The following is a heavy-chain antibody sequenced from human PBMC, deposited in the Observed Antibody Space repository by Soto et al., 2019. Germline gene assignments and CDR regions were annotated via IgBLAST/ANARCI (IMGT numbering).Heavy chain of an antibody. V-gene: IGHV3-30*04. D-gene: IGHD1-7*01. CDR2: ISFNGIDT. CDR1: GFTFNSYA. CDR3: ARDIERIRGAHQNSFCSGH. Sequence: PGGSLRLSCAASGFTFNSYAMHWVRQAPGQGLEWVAVISFNGIDTYYADSVKGRVTISRDNSRNTVFLQMTSLRTEDTAVFYCARDIERIRGAHQNSFCSGHWGQGTLVTGSS. J-gene: IGHJ4*02.